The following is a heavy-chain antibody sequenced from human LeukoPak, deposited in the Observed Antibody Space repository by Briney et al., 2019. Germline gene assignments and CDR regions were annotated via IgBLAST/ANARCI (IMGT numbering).Heavy chain of an antibody. CDR1: GFTFSNYA. Sequence: GGSLRLSCAASGFTFSNYAMNWVRQAPGKGLEWVSAIDDRNNTYYAGSSKARFTISRDNSKNTLYMQVNRVRAEDTDLYYCAKDGKWLGYGFDYWGQGTLVTVSS. D-gene: IGHD6-19*01. V-gene: IGHV3-23*01. J-gene: IGHJ4*02. CDR3: AKDGKWLGYGFDY. CDR2: IDDRNNT.